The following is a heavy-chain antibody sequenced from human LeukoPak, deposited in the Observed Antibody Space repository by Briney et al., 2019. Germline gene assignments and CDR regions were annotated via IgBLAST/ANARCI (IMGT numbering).Heavy chain of an antibody. CDR3: TRGAPVGSSREFDY. Sequence: SQTLSLTCDISGDSVSSNSAAWNWIRQSPLRGLEWLGRTYYRSKWYNDYAVSVKSRITIDPDTSKNQFSLQLNSVTPEDTAVYYCTRGAPVGSSREFDYWGQGTLVTVSS. CDR1: GDSVSSNSAA. CDR2: TYYRSKWYN. D-gene: IGHD5-24*01. V-gene: IGHV6-1*01. J-gene: IGHJ4*02.